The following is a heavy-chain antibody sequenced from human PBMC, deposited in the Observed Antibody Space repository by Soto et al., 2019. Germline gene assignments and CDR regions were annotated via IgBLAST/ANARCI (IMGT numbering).Heavy chain of an antibody. Sequence: QLQLQESGPGLVKPSETLSLTCTVSGGSISSSSYYWGWIRQPPGKGLEWIGSIYYSGSTYYNPSLKSRVTISVDTSKNQFSLKLSSVTAADTAVYYCARRQSYGSGSYYHPPDYWGQGTLVTVSS. CDR2: IYYSGST. CDR3: ARRQSYGSGSYYHPPDY. J-gene: IGHJ4*02. V-gene: IGHV4-39*01. D-gene: IGHD3-10*01. CDR1: GGSISSSSYY.